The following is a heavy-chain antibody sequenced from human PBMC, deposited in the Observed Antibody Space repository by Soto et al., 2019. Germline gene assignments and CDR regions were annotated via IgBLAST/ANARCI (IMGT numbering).Heavy chain of an antibody. J-gene: IGHJ4*02. V-gene: IGHV4-30-2*01. D-gene: IGHD5-12*01. CDR1: GGSISGGGYS. Sequence: SETLSLTCAVSGGSISGGGYSWSWIRQPPGKGLEWIGYIYHSGSTYYNPSLKSRVTISVDRSKNQFSLKLSSVTAADTAVYYCAAGGGLPRYSWGQGTLVPVYS. CDR2: IYHSGST. CDR3: AAGGGLPRYS.